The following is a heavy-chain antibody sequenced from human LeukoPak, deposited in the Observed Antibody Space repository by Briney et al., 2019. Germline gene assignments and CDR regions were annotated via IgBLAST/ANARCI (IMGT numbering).Heavy chain of an antibody. D-gene: IGHD5-24*01. CDR1: GFTFSSYL. Sequence: GGALRLSCAASGFTFSSYLMSSVPQAPGKGLEWVANIKQGGSEKYYVDSVKGRFTISRDNAKNSLYLQMNSLRAEDTAVYYCARALGRLQPYYYYYGMDVWGQGTTVTVSS. V-gene: IGHV3-7*01. CDR3: ARALGRLQPYYYYYGMDV. J-gene: IGHJ6*02. CDR2: IKQGGSEK.